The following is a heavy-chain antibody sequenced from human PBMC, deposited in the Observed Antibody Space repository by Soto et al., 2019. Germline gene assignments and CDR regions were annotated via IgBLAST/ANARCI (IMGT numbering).Heavy chain of an antibody. CDR2: ISYSGST. CDR3: ARVRIVGSTTFDG. V-gene: IGHV4-30-4*01. Sequence: QVQLQESGPGLVQPSQTLSLTCTVSGGSIRSEDYYWSWIRQPPGKGLGWIGYISYSGSTAYKSSLRNRVIISVDTSKNQVSLKLNSATAADTAVDYCARVRIVGSTTFDGWGQGNLVTVSS. J-gene: IGHJ4*02. CDR1: GGSIRSEDYY. D-gene: IGHD1-26*01.